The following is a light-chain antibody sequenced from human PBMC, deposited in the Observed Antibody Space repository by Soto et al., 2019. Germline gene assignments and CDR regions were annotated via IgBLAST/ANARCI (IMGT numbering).Light chain of an antibody. V-gene: IGLV2-8*01. CDR2: EVN. CDR1: SIDVGGYNY. J-gene: IGLJ2*01. CDR3: SSQEGSKHLL. Sequence: QSALTQPPSTSGSPGQSVTISCTGTSIDVGGYNYVSWYQQHPGKVPKLMIYEVNKRPSGVPDRCSGSKSGNTASLTVSGLQVDDEADYYCSSQEGSKHLLFGGGTKVTVL.